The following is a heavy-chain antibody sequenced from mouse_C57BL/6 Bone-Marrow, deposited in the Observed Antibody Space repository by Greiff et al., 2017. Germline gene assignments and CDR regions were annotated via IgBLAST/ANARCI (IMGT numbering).Heavy chain of an antibody. Sequence: VQLQQPGAELVKPGASVKLSCKASGYTFTSYWMHWVKQRPGQGLEWIGMIHPNSGSTNYNEKFKSKATLTVDKSSSTAYMQLSSLTSEDSAVYYCASIYDRVWFAYWGQGTLVTVSA. V-gene: IGHV1-64*01. CDR1: GYTFTSYW. CDR2: IHPNSGST. D-gene: IGHD2-3*01. CDR3: ASIYDRVWFAY. J-gene: IGHJ3*01.